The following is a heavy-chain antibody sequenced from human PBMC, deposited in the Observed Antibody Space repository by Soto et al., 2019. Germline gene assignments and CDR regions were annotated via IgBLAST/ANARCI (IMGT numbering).Heavy chain of an antibody. CDR3: VKDIHEQWLVSHFEY. V-gene: IGHV3-9*01. Sequence: EVQLVESGGGSVQPGRSLRLSCVASGFTFESYAMHWVRQFPGKGLEWVSGISWNSGSIGYEDSVKGRFTISRDNAQKSLYLEMNSLRVEDTAFYYCVKDIHEQWLVSHFEYWGQGDLVTVSS. CDR2: ISWNSGSI. CDR1: GFTFESYA. J-gene: IGHJ4*02. D-gene: IGHD6-19*01.